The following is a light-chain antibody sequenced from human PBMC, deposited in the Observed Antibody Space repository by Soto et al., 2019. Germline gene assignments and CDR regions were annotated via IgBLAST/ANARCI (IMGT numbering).Light chain of an antibody. Sequence: EIVMTQAPATLSVSPGERATLSCRASQRFSSNLAWYQQKHGQAPRLIIYGASTRATGVPARFSGSGSGTEGTLTISSLKHEDCSVYYGQQYNNWPRTFGQGTRLEI. CDR2: GAS. CDR3: QQYNNWPRT. J-gene: IGKJ5*01. CDR1: QRFSSN. V-gene: IGKV3-15*01.